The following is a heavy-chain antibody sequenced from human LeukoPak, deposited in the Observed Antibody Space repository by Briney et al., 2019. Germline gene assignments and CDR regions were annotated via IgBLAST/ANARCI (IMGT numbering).Heavy chain of an antibody. CDR3: AKDPISSSRPRGVFDI. Sequence: GGSLRLSCAASGFTFSSYAMSWVRQAPGKGLEWVSTISGSGGSTFYEDSVKGRFTISRDNSNNTLFVQMNSLRAEDTAVYYCAKDPISSSRPRGVFDIWGQGTMVTVSS. D-gene: IGHD6-13*01. V-gene: IGHV3-23*01. CDR2: ISGSGGST. CDR1: GFTFSSYA. J-gene: IGHJ3*02.